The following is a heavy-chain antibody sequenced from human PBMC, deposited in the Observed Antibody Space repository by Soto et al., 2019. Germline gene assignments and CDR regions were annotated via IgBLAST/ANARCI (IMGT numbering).Heavy chain of an antibody. V-gene: IGHV1-46*01. J-gene: IGHJ6*02. CDR2: IDPDGGST. CDR3: ARGGYSSTWSNLLDRSGLDV. Sequence: QVQLVQSGAEVKKPGASVKISCKASGYSFTSYFMHWVRQAPGQGPEWMGIIDPDGGSTRYAQKFQGRVTMTTDTSTSTVYVELSGLRSGDTAVYYCARGGYSSTWSNLLDRSGLDVWGQGTTVTVSS. CDR1: GYSFTSYF. D-gene: IGHD6-13*01.